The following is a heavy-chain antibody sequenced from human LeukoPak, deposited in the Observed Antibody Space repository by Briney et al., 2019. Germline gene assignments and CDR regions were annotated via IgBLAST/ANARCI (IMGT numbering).Heavy chain of an antibody. J-gene: IGHJ4*02. D-gene: IGHD2-2*02. Sequence: GGSLRLSCAASGFTFSSYSMNWVRQAPGKRLEWVSYISSSSSTIYYADSVKGRFTISRDNAKNSLYLQMNSLRAEDTAVYYCARMGCSSTSCYTPTFDYWGQGTLVTVSS. CDR2: ISSSSSTI. V-gene: IGHV3-48*01. CDR1: GFTFSSYS. CDR3: ARMGCSSTSCYTPTFDY.